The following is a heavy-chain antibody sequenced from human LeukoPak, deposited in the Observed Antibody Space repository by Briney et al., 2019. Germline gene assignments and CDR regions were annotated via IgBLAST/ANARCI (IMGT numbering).Heavy chain of an antibody. D-gene: IGHD2-2*01. CDR1: GGSISSSSYY. CDR2: FYYSGST. J-gene: IGHJ5*02. CDR3: ARHWADIIIVPAARQPSEKFDP. Sequence: SETLSLTCTVSGGSISSSSYYWGWIRQPPGKGLEWIGSFYYSGSTYYNPSLKSRVTISVDTSKNQFSLKLSSVTAADTAVYYCARHWADIIIVPAARQPSEKFDPWGQGTLVTVSS. V-gene: IGHV4-39*01.